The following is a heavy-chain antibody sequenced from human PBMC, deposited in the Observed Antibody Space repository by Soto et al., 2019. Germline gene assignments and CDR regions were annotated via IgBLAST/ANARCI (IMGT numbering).Heavy chain of an antibody. CDR2: IWYDESNI. D-gene: IGHD6-19*01. Sequence: PGGSLRLPCAASGFTFSSYGMHWVRQAPGKGLDWVAVIWYDESNIYYADSVKGRFTISRDNSKNTLFLQMNSLRAEDTAVYYCARDDIPGIAVAIYGMDVWGQGTTVTSP. CDR1: GFTFSSYG. CDR3: ARDDIPGIAVAIYGMDV. J-gene: IGHJ6*02. V-gene: IGHV3-33*01.